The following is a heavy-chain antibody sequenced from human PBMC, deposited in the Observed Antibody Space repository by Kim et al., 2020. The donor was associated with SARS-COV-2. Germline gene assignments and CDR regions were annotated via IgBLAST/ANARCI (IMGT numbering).Heavy chain of an antibody. V-gene: IGHV4-39*01. Sequence: SETLSLTCAVSGGSVSSFSYYWGWIRQPPGKGLEWIGIIYYSGTTYYNPSLKSRVTISVDTSKNQFSLKLSSVTAADTAVYDCASSSGYYLLLDYWGQGTLVTVSS. CDR1: GGSVSSFSYY. CDR3: ASSSGYYLLLDY. J-gene: IGHJ4*02. CDR2: IYYSGTT. D-gene: IGHD3-22*01.